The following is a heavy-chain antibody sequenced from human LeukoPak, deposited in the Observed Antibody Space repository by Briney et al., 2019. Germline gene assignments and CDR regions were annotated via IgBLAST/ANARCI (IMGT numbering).Heavy chain of an antibody. V-gene: IGHV3-48*03. J-gene: IGHJ4*02. CDR3: ARGYGYFDY. CDR2: ISISGSTI. D-gene: IGHD3-10*01. CDR1: GFTFSSYE. Sequence: GGSLRLSCAASGFTFSSYEMNWVRQAPGKGLEVGSDISISGSTIYYAYSVKCRLTISRDNAKNSLYLQMNSLRAEDTAVYYCARGYGYFDYWGQGTLVTVSS.